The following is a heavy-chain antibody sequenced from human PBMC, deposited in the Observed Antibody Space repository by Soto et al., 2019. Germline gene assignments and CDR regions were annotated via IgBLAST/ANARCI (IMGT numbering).Heavy chain of an antibody. D-gene: IGHD2-2*01. V-gene: IGHV4-34*01. CDR3: ARGIGYCSSINCYSSRRLRFDS. CDR1: GGSFSGYY. CDR2: VNHSGTT. J-gene: IGHJ4*02. Sequence: QVQLQQWGAGLLKPSETLSLTCAVYGGSFSGYYWTWIRQSPEKGLEWIGEVNHSGTTYYNPSLKTRVTISVHTPKKQCSLKMSSVTAADTAVYYCARGIGYCSSINCYSSRRLRFDSWGQGTLVTVSS.